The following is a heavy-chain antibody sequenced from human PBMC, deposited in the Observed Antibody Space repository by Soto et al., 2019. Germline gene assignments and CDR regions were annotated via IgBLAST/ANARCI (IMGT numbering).Heavy chain of an antibody. Sequence: EPLCHTCTVADGYVIGVGGCWSWIRQPPGKGLEWIAYIYHTGSTNYNPSLKSRVTISVDMSKNQLSLRLDSVTAADTAVYYCARDRSDNLNSYDASDIWGQGTMVTVS. CDR2: IYHTGST. V-gene: IGHV4-61*08. CDR1: DGYVIGVGGC. D-gene: IGHD1-1*01. J-gene: IGHJ3*02. CDR3: ARDRSDNLNSYDASDI.